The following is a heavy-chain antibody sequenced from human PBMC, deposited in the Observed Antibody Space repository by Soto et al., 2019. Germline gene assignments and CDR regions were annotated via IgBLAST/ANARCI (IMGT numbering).Heavy chain of an antibody. CDR2: IYYSGST. J-gene: IGHJ5*02. V-gene: IGHV4-30-4*01. Sequence: PSETLSLTCTVSGGSISSGDYYWIWIRHPPGKGLEWIGYIYYSGSTYYNPSLKSRVTISVDTSKNQFSLKLSSVTAADTAVYYCARFSFGDYYGSGSSNWFDPWGQGTLVTVSS. D-gene: IGHD3-10*01. CDR1: GGSISSGDYY. CDR3: ARFSFGDYYGSGSSNWFDP.